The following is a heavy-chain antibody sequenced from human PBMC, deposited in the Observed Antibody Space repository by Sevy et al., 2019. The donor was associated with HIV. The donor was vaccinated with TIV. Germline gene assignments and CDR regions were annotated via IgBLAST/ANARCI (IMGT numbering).Heavy chain of an antibody. CDR1: GFTFSSYG. CDR3: ARGYGDYRIDAFDI. V-gene: IGHV3-33*01. Sequence: GGSLRLSCAASGFTFSSYGMHWVRQAPGKGLEWVAVIWYDGSNKYYADSVKGRFTISRDNSKNTLYLQMNSLRAEDTAVYYCARGYGDYRIDAFDIWGQGTMVTDSS. CDR2: IWYDGSNK. J-gene: IGHJ3*02. D-gene: IGHD4-17*01.